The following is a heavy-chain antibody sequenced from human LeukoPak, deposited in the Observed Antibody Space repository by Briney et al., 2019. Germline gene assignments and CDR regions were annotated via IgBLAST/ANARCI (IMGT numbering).Heavy chain of an antibody. D-gene: IGHD5-18*01. V-gene: IGHV3-48*03. CDR1: GFTFSNFE. J-gene: IGHJ4*02. CDR2: ISTSGAST. Sequence: GGSLRLSCAASGFTFSNFEMNWVRQAPGKGLEWISYISTSGASTYYADSVKGRFTVSRDNAKNSMYLRMDTLRAEDTAVYYCARERGYNYGYSGYYDQWGQGILITVSS. CDR3: ARERGYNYGYSGYYDQ.